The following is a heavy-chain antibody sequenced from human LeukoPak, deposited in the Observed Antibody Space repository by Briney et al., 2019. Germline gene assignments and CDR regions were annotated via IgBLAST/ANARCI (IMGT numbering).Heavy chain of an antibody. Sequence: GGSLRLSCAASGFTFSSYAVSWVRQAPGKGLEWVSAISGSGGSTYYADSVKGRFTISRDNSKNTLYLQMNSLRAEDTAVYYCAKGSWYREQYFQHWGQGTLVTVSS. D-gene: IGHD6-13*01. V-gene: IGHV3-23*01. J-gene: IGHJ1*01. CDR1: GFTFSSYA. CDR2: ISGSGGST. CDR3: AKGSWYREQYFQH.